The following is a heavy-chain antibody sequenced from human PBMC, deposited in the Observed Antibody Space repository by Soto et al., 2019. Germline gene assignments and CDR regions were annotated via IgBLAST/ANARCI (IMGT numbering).Heavy chain of an antibody. Sequence: QVQLVESGGGVVQPGRSLRLSCAASGFTFSSYAMHWVRQAPGKGLEWVAVISYDGSNKYYADSVKGRFTISRDNSKNTLYLQMNSLRAEDTAVYYCAREGGYGDYDYYYGMDVWGQGTTFTVSS. CDR2: ISYDGSNK. J-gene: IGHJ6*02. CDR1: GFTFSSYA. CDR3: AREGGYGDYDYYYGMDV. D-gene: IGHD4-17*01. V-gene: IGHV3-30-3*01.